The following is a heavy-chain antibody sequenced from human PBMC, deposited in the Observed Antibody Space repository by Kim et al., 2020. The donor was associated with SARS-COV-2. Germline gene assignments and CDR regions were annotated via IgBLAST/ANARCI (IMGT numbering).Heavy chain of an antibody. Sequence: GGSLRLSCAASGFTFGTYWMTWVRQAPGKGLEWVANIKPDGSDKNHVDSVRGRFTISRDNAKNSVSLQMNSLRADDTAVYYCVRDTGFRLDYWGQGALVT. CDR2: IKPDGSDK. CDR1: GFTFGTYW. CDR3: VRDTGFRLDY. V-gene: IGHV3-7*01. J-gene: IGHJ4*02.